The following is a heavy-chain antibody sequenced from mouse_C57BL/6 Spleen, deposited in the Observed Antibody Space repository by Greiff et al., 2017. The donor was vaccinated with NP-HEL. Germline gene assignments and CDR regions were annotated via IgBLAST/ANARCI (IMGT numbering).Heavy chain of an antibody. J-gene: IGHJ3*01. Sequence: QVQLKQPGAELVQPGASVKLSCKSSGYTFPSYWMPWVQQRPGRGLEWIGRIDPNSGGTKYTEKFKSKATLTVDKPSSTSYMQLSSLTSEDSAVYYCGRFGYDEGFAYWGQGTLVTVSA. V-gene: IGHV1-72*01. CDR2: IDPNSGGT. CDR3: GRFGYDEGFAY. CDR1: GYTFPSYW. D-gene: IGHD2-2*01.